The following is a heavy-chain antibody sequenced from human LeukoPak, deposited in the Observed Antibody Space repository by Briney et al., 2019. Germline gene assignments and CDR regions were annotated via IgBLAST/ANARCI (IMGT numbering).Heavy chain of an antibody. D-gene: IGHD3-10*01. V-gene: IGHV1-46*01. J-gene: IGHJ4*02. Sequence: GASVKVSCKASGYTFTSYYMHWVRQAPGQGLEWMGIINPSGGSTSYAQKFQGRVTMTRDTSTSTVYMELSSLRSEDTAVYYCARGGILWFGELLEINDYWGQGTLVTVSS. CDR2: INPSGGST. CDR3: ARGGILWFGELLEINDY. CDR1: GYTFTSYY.